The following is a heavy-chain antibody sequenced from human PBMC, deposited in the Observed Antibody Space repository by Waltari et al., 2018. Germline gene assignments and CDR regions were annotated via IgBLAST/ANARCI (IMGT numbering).Heavy chain of an antibody. J-gene: IGHJ6*03. Sequence: EVQLVQSGAEVKKPGESLKISCKGSGYSFTSYWIGWVRQMPGKGLEWMGIIYPGDSDTRYSPSFQGQVTISADKSISTAYLQWSSLKASDTAMYYCARGMYYYGSGRYGYYYYYMDVWGKGTTVTVSS. V-gene: IGHV5-51*03. D-gene: IGHD3-10*01. CDR1: GYSFTSYW. CDR3: ARGMYYYGSGRYGYYYYYMDV. CDR2: IYPGDSDT.